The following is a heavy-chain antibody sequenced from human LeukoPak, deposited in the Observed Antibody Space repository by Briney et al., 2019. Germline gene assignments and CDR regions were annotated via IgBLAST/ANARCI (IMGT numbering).Heavy chain of an antibody. D-gene: IGHD3-10*01. CDR2: FDPEDGET. J-gene: IGHJ5*02. CDR1: GYTLTELS. V-gene: IGHV1-24*01. Sequence: GASVKVSCKVSGYTLTELSMHWVRQAPGKGLEWMGGFDPEDGETIYAQKFQGRVTMTEDTSTDTAYMELSSLRSEDTAVYYCATGPSYYHWYDPWGQGTLVTVSS. CDR3: ATGPSYYHWYDP.